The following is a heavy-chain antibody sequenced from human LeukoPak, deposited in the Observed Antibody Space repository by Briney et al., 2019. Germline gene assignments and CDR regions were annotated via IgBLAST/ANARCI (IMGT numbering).Heavy chain of an antibody. CDR2: IYSGGTT. Sequence: GRSLRLSCAASGFSVSNNYMTWVRQAPGKGLEWVSNIYSGGTTFYADSVKGRFTISRDNSKNTLYLQMNNVRAEDTALYYCVRSPGSLFDYWGQGTLVTVSS. J-gene: IGHJ4*02. CDR3: VRSPGSLFDY. CDR1: GFSVSNNY. V-gene: IGHV3-53*01.